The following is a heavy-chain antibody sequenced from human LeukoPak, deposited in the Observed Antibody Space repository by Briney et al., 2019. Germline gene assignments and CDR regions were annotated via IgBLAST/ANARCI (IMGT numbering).Heavy chain of an antibody. CDR2: ISGSGGST. CDR1: GFTFSNYA. Sequence: PGGSLRLSCAASGFTFSNYAMNWVRQAPGKGLEWVSTISGSGGSTYYADSVKGRFTISRDNSKNTLYLQMNSLRAEDTAVYYCAKDWGLAYWYFDLWGRGTLVTVSS. CDR3: AKDWGLAYWYFDL. V-gene: IGHV3-23*01. D-gene: IGHD3-16*01. J-gene: IGHJ2*01.